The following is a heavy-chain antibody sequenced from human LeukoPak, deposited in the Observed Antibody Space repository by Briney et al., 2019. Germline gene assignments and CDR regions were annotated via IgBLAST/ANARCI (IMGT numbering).Heavy chain of an antibody. V-gene: IGHV1-8*01. CDR2: MNPNRGNT. J-gene: IGHJ6*02. Sequence: ASVKVSCKASGYTFTSYDINWVRQATGQGLEWMGWMNPNRGNTGYAQKFQGRVTMTRNTSISTAYMELSSLRSEDTAVYYCARGPRIVLMVYAPSYGMDVWGQGTTVTVSS. CDR1: GYTFTSYD. CDR3: ARGPRIVLMVYAPSYGMDV. D-gene: IGHD2-8*01.